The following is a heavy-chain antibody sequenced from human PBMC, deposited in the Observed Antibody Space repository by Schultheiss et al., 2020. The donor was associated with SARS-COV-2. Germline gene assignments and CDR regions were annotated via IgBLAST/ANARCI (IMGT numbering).Heavy chain of an antibody. V-gene: IGHV3-23*01. Sequence: GESLKISCAASGFTFSSYAMSWVRQAPGKGLVWVSAISGSGGSTYYADSVKGRFTISRDNSKNTLYLQMNSLRAEDTAVYYCAKGESFHFDWLFPLNYWGQGTLVTVSS. CDR2: ISGSGGST. J-gene: IGHJ4*02. CDR1: GFTFSSYA. D-gene: IGHD3-9*01. CDR3: AKGESFHFDWLFPLNY.